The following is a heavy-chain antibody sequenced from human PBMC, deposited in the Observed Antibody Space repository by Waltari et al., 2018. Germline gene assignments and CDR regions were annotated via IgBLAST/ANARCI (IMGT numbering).Heavy chain of an antibody. CDR3: ARPRVGSYLGYFQH. D-gene: IGHD1-26*01. Sequence: QVQLQQWGAGLLKPSETLSLTCAVYGGSFSGYYWTWIRQPPGKGLEWIGEINHSGSTNYNPSLKSRVTIAVDTSKNQFSLKLSSVTAADTAVYYCARPRVGSYLGYFQHWGQGTLVTVSS. J-gene: IGHJ1*01. CDR1: GGSFSGYY. CDR2: INHSGST. V-gene: IGHV4-34*01.